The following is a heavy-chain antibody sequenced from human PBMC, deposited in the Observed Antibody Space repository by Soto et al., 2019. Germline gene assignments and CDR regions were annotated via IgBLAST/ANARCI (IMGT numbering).Heavy chain of an antibody. CDR2: IFHGGST. CDR3: ARPHYDSNTFYSYFDY. J-gene: IGHJ4*02. CDR1: GGSFSGYY. V-gene: IGHV4-34*12. D-gene: IGHD3-22*01. Sequence: LSLTCAVYGGSFSGYYWSWIRQPPGKGLEWIGQIFHGGSTNYSPSPKSRVTISVDTSKNLFSLELSSVTAADTAVYYCARPHYDSNTFYSYFDYWGQGTLVTVSS.